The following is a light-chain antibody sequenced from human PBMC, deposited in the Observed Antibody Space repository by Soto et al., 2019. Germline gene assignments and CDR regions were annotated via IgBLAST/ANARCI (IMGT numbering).Light chain of an antibody. CDR3: TSYTSSSTPYV. CDR2: DVS. V-gene: IGLV2-14*01. J-gene: IGLJ1*01. CDR1: SSDVGGYTY. Sequence: QSTVTQPASVCGYPGQSITISCAGTSSDVGGYTYVSWYQQHPGKAPKLMIYDVSNRPSGVSNRFSGSKSRNTASLTISGLQAEDESDYYSTSYTSSSTPYVFGGGTNVTVL.